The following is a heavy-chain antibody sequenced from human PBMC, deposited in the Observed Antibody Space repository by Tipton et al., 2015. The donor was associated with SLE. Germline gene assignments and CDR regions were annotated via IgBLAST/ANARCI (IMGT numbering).Heavy chain of an antibody. V-gene: IGHV4-59*01. CDR3: ARDTNWGLDY. J-gene: IGHJ4*02. D-gene: IGHD3-16*01. Sequence: TLSLTCTVSGDSLSSDYWSWIRQPPGKGLEWIGYINHSGNTNYNPSLKRRVTISVGTSKNQFSLKLTSVTAADTAVYYCARDTNWGLDYWGQGTLVTVSS. CDR2: INHSGNT. CDR1: GDSLSSDY.